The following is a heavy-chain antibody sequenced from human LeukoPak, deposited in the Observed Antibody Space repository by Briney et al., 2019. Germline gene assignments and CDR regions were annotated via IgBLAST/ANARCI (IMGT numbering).Heavy chain of an antibody. D-gene: IGHD3-10*01. CDR2: ISAYNGNT. J-gene: IGHJ5*02. CDR1: GYTFTSYG. Sequence: ASVKVSCKASGYTFTSYGISWVRQAPGQGLEWMGWISAYNGNTNYAQKLQGRVTMTTDTSTSTAYMELRSLRSDDTALYYCARAVVGYYGSGSYWFDPWGQGTLVTVSS. CDR3: ARAVVGYYGSGSYWFDP. V-gene: IGHV1-18*01.